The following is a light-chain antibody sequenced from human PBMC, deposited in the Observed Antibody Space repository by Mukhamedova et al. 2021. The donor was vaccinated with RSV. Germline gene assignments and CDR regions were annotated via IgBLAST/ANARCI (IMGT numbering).Light chain of an antibody. CDR3: QKYGSSPPWT. J-gene: IGKJ1*01. CDR1: QSVSSSY. CDR2: GAS. Sequence: GERATLSCRASQSVSSSYLAWYQQKPGQAPRLLIYGASSRATGIPDRFSGSGSGTDFTLTISRLEPEDFAVYYCQKYGSSPPWT. V-gene: IGKV3-20*01.